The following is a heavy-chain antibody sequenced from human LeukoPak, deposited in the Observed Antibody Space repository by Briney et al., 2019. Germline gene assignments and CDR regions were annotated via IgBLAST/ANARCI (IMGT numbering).Heavy chain of an antibody. D-gene: IGHD1-26*01. J-gene: IGHJ4*02. CDR1: GYSFTSYW. CDR3: ASTPGATADY. Sequence: RGESLKISGKGSGYSFTSYWSGWVRQMPGKGPEWMGIIYPVDSDTRYSPSFQGQVTISADKSSSTAYLQWSSLKASDTAMYYCASTPGATADYWGQGTLVTVSS. V-gene: IGHV5-51*01. CDR2: IYPVDSDT.